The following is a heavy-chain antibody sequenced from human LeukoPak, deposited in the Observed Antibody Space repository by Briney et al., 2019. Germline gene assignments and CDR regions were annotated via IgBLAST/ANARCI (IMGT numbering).Heavy chain of an antibody. Sequence: SETLSLTCSVSGGSISSNTYYWAWIRQPPGKGLEWLGTFHKSGNTYYNPSLRSRVTISGDTSNNQLSLKVNSVTAADTAVYYCARESEAGAAFFDYWGQGTLVTVSS. J-gene: IGHJ4*02. D-gene: IGHD1-26*01. CDR2: FHKSGNT. CDR3: ARESEAGAAFFDY. CDR1: GGSISSNTYY. V-gene: IGHV4-39*07.